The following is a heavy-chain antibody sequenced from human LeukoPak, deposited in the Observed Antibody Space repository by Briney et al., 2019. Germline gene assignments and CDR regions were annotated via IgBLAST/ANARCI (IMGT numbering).Heavy chain of an antibody. J-gene: IGHJ4*02. V-gene: IGHV5-51*01. CDR1: GYSFTTYW. D-gene: IGHD2-15*01. CDR3: ARARSCGGGSCYAEY. CDR2: IYPGDSET. Sequence: GQSLKISCKGSGYSFTTYWIGWVRQMPGKGLEWMGIIYPGDSETRYSPSFQGQVTISVDKSISTAYLQWSSLKASDTAMYYCARARSCGGGSCYAEYWGQGTLVTVSS.